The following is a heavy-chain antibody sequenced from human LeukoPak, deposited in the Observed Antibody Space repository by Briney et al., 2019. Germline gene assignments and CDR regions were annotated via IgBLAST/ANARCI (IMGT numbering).Heavy chain of an antibody. J-gene: IGHJ4*02. D-gene: IGHD2-2*01. CDR1: GGTFSSYA. CDR2: IIPIFGTA. V-gene: IGHV1-69*13. Sequence: GASVKVSCKASGGTFSSYAISWVRQAPGQGLEWMGGIIPIFGTANYAQKFQGRVTITADESTSTAYMELSSLRSEDTAVYYCASLGTSLEFDYWGQGTLVTVSS. CDR3: ASLGTSLEFDY.